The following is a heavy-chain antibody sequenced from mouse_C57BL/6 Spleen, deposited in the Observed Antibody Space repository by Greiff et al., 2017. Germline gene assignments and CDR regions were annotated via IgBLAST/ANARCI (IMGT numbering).Heavy chain of an antibody. CDR1: GYTFTSYW. J-gene: IGHJ2*01. V-gene: IGHV1-64*01. CDR3: ARQDWVYFDY. Sequence: QVQLQQPGAELVKPGASVKLSCKASGYTFTSYWMHWVKQRPGQGLEWIGMIHPNSGSTNYNEKFKSKATLTVDKTSSSAYMQLSSLTSEDSAVYYCARQDWVYFDYWGQGTTLTVSS. CDR2: IHPNSGST. D-gene: IGHD4-1*01.